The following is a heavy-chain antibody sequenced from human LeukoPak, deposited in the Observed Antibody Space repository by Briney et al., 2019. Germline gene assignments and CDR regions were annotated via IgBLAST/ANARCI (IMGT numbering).Heavy chain of an antibody. CDR3: AKDSVVMNFFES. CDR2: ISSDGSNT. D-gene: IGHD3-22*01. J-gene: IGHJ4*02. Sequence: GGSLRLSCAASGFTFSDYYMSWIRQSPGKGLEWVAVISSDGSNTDYADSVKGRFTISRDNSKNTLYLELHRLRAEDTAVYYCAKDSVVMNFFESWGQGTLVTVSS. CDR1: GFTFSDYY. V-gene: IGHV3-30*18.